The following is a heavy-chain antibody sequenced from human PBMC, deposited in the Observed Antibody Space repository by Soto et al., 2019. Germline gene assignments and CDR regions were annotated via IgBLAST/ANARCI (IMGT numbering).Heavy chain of an antibody. J-gene: IGHJ4*02. CDR2: FYSSGSP. D-gene: IGHD3-22*01. Sequence: SETLSLTCTVSGGSLSGYYWSWIRQPPGKGLEWIGDFYSSGSPHHNPSLKNRVSISEDRSKNEFSLKLSSVTAADTAIYYCAREFYYDSSGIGFDSWGQGTLVTVAS. CDR1: GGSLSGYY. V-gene: IGHV4-59*01. CDR3: AREFYYDSSGIGFDS.